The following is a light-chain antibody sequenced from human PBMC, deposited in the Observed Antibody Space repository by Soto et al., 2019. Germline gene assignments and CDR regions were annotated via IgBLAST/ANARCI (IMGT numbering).Light chain of an antibody. J-gene: IGKJ1*01. CDR1: QSISIW. CDR2: GTS. V-gene: IGKV1-5*03. CDR3: QHSNAYSWT. Sequence: DIHMTQSPSTLSASVGDRVTITCRASQSISIWLAWYQQKPGRAPNLLIYGTSSLESGVPSRFSGSGAGTEFALTFSSLQSDDFATYYCQHSNAYSWTFGQGTKVEIK.